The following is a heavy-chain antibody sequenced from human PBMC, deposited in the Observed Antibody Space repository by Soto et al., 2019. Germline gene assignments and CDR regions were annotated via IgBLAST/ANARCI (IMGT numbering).Heavy chain of an antibody. Sequence: GGSLRLSCAASGFTVSSNYMSWVRQAPGKGLEWVSVIYSGGSTYYADSVKGRFTISRDNSKNTLYLQMNSLRAEDTAVYYCARDIIKVVEYAFDIWGQGTMVTVSS. V-gene: IGHV3-66*02. CDR1: GFTVSSNY. CDR3: ARDIIKVVEYAFDI. J-gene: IGHJ3*02. D-gene: IGHD3-22*01. CDR2: IYSGGST.